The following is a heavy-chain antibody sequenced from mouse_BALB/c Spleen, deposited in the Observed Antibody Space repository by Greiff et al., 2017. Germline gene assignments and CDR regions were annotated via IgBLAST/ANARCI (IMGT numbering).Heavy chain of an antibody. CDR1: GYTFTSYW. CDR2: INPSNGRT. V-gene: IGHV1S81*02. Sequence: VQLQQPGAELVKPGASVKLSCKASGYTFTSYWMHWVKQRPGQGLEWIGEINPSNGRTNYNEKFKSKATLTVDKSSSTAYMQLSSLTSEDSAVYYCARSGGNYGGLAYWGQGTLVTVSA. J-gene: IGHJ3*01. CDR3: ARSGGNYGGLAY. D-gene: IGHD2-1*01.